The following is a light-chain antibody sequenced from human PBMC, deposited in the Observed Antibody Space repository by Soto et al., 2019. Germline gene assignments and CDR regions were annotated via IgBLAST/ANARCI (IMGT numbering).Light chain of an antibody. CDR2: GAS. CDR1: QSVRNN. J-gene: IGKJ4*01. V-gene: IGKV3-15*01. CDR3: QQYNNLPLT. Sequence: EIVMTQSPATLSVSPGERATLSCRASQSVRNNLAWYQQKPGQAPRLLIFGASSRATGIPARFSGSGSGTELTLTIISLQSEDSAIYYCQQYNNLPLTFGGGTKVEIK.